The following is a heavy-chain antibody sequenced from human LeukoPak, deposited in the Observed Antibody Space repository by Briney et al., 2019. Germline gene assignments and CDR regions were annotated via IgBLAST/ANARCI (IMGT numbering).Heavy chain of an antibody. CDR2: IYYSGST. V-gene: IGHV4-39*07. J-gene: IGHJ3*02. Sequence: SETLSLTCTVSGGSISSSSYYWGWIRQPPGKGLEWIGSIYYSGSTYYNPSLKSRVTISVDTSKNQFSLKLSSVTAADTAVYYCARVEELSAFDIWGQRTMVTVSS. CDR3: ARVEELSAFDI. CDR1: GGSISSSSYY. D-gene: IGHD3-16*01.